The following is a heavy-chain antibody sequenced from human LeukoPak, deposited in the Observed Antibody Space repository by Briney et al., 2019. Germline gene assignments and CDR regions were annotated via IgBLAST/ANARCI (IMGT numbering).Heavy chain of an antibody. V-gene: IGHV4-39*07. J-gene: IGHJ4*02. CDR2: IYYSGST. CDR1: GGSISSSSHF. D-gene: IGHD2-8*02. Sequence: SETLSLTCTVSGGSISSSSHFWGWVRQAPGKGLEWIGTIYYSGSTYYNPSLKSRVSISVDTSKNQFSLKLSSVTAADTAVHYCARDAPSGAHDYWGQGTLVTVSS. CDR3: ARDAPSGAHDY.